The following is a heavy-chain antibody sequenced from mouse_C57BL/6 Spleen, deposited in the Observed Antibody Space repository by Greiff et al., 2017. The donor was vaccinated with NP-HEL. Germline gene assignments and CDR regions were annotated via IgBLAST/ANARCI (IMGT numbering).Heavy chain of an antibody. CDR1: GYTFTGYW. CDR2: ILPGSGST. V-gene: IGHV1-9*01. CDR3: ARGAIYYGSSYRYYAMDY. Sequence: QVQLKQSGAELMKPGASVKLSCKATGYTFTGYWIEWVKQRPGHGLEWIGEILPGSGSTNYNEKFKGKATFTADTSSNTAYMQLSSLTTEDSAIYYCARGAIYYGSSYRYYAMDYWGQGTSVTVSS. J-gene: IGHJ4*01. D-gene: IGHD1-1*01.